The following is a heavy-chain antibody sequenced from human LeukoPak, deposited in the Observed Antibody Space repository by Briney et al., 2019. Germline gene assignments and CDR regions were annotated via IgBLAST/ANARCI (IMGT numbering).Heavy chain of an antibody. V-gene: IGHV4-39*07. J-gene: IGHJ5*02. Sequence: SETLSLTCTVSGGSISSSSYYWGWIRQPPGKGLEWIGSIYYSGSTYYNPSLKSRVTISADTSKNQFSLKLSSVTAADTAVYYCARVGRYDFWSGTPKGNWFDPWGQGTLVTVSS. CDR2: IYYSGST. CDR1: GGSISSSSYY. D-gene: IGHD3-3*01. CDR3: ARVGRYDFWSGTPKGNWFDP.